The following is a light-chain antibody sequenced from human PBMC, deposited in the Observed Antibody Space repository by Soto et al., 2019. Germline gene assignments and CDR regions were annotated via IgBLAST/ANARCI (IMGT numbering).Light chain of an antibody. CDR1: QSISSY. V-gene: IGKV1-39*01. J-gene: IGKJ1*01. Sequence: DIPMTQSPSSLSASVGDRVTITCRASQSISSYLNWYQQKPGKAPKYLISAASSLRSGVPSRFSGSGSGTEFTLTIRSLQPEDFATYYCQQSYTIPRTFCQGTKVEIK. CDR3: QQSYTIPRT. CDR2: AAS.